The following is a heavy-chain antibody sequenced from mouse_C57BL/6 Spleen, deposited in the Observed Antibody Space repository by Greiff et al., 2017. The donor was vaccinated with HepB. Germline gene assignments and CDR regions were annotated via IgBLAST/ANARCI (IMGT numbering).Heavy chain of an antibody. Sequence: VQLQQSGAELVMPGASVKLSCKASGYTFTSYWMHWVKQRPGQGLEWIGEIDPSDSYTNYNQKFKGKSTLTVDKSSSTAYMQLSSLTSEDSAVYYCARFGSSLFAYWGQGTLVTVSA. CDR3: ARFGSSLFAY. D-gene: IGHD1-1*01. J-gene: IGHJ3*01. V-gene: IGHV1-69*01. CDR1: GYTFTSYW. CDR2: IDPSDSYT.